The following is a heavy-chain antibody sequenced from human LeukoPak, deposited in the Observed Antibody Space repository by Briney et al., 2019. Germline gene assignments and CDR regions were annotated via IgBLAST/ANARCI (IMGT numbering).Heavy chain of an antibody. J-gene: IGHJ6*03. CDR2: IYTSGTP. D-gene: IGHD3-3*01. V-gene: IGHV4-61*02. Sequence: SETLSLTCTVSGGSISSGTYYWTWIRQPAGKGLEWIGRIYTSGTPNYNPSLKSRVTISVDTSKNQFSLKLSSVTAADTAVYYCARDVWSGYLSNYYYYYMDVWGKGTTVTVSS. CDR1: GGSISSGTYY. CDR3: ARDVWSGYLSNYYYYYMDV.